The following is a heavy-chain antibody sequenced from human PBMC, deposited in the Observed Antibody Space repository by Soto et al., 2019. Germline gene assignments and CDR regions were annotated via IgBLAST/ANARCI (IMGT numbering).Heavy chain of an antibody. V-gene: IGHV1-69*12. Sequence: QVQLVQSGAEVKKPGSSVKVSCKASGGTFSSYAISWVRQAPGQGLEWMGGFIPIFGTATYEQTFQGRVRITADESTSTADMELSSLRSEDTAVYYCASSVAKYYYYGMDVWGQGTTVTVSS. CDR3: ASSVAKYYYYGMDV. D-gene: IGHD5-12*01. CDR1: GGTFSSYA. CDR2: FIPIFGTA. J-gene: IGHJ6*02.